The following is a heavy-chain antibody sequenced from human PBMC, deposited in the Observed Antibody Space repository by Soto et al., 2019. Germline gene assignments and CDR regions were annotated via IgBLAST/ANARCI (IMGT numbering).Heavy chain of an antibody. D-gene: IGHD6-6*01. CDR2: IYHSGST. J-gene: IGHJ5*02. CDR1: GGSISSGGCP. CDR3: ARERPDGARLDP. V-gene: IGHV4-30-2*05. Sequence: KPSETLSLTCAVSGGSISSGGCPWSWIRQPPGKGLEWIGYIYHSGSTYYNPSLKSRVTISVDTSKNQFSLKLSSVTAADTAVYYCARERPDGARLDPWGQGTLVTVSS.